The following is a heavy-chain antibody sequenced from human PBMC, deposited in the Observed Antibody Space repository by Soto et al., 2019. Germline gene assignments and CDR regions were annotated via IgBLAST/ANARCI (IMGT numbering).Heavy chain of an antibody. J-gene: IGHJ6*02. V-gene: IGHV3-30*18. CDR2: ISSDGSRK. CDR3: AKGLLGHYYALDV. CDR1: GFTFSNYG. Sequence: QVQLVESGGGVVHSGRSLRLSCIASGFTFSNYGIHWVRQGPGKGLEWVAFISSDGSRKLYADSVEGRCTISRDTSRTTVFVELNSLRVEDTAVYLCAKGLLGHYYALDVWGHGTAFTV.